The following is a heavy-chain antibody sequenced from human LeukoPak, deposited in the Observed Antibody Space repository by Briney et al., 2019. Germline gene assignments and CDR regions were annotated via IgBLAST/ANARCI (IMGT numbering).Heavy chain of an antibody. CDR3: AKEYTGTFSPFPSYFDN. J-gene: IGHJ4*02. Sequence: PGGSLRLSCAASGFTFSNYAMHWVRQAPGRGLEWVAVISYDGSDKSYADSVKGRFTISRDNAKNSLYLQMNSLRAEDTAIYYCAKEYTGTFSPFPSYFDNWGQGTLVTVSS. CDR2: ISYDGSDK. CDR1: GFTFSNYA. V-gene: IGHV3-30*18. D-gene: IGHD1-26*01.